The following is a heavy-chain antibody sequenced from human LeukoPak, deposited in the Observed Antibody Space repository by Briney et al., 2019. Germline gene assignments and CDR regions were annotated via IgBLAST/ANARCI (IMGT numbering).Heavy chain of an antibody. CDR3: ARELYGRFEF. V-gene: IGHV1-18*01. CDR2: INPYNGNT. CDR1: GYTFTTYG. D-gene: IGHD2-2*02. Sequence: ASVKVSCKASGYTFTTYGISWVRQAPGQGLECMGWINPYNGNTNYAQKLQGRVTMTTDTSTSTAYMELRSLRSDDTAVYYCARELYGRFEFWGQGTLVTVSS. J-gene: IGHJ4*02.